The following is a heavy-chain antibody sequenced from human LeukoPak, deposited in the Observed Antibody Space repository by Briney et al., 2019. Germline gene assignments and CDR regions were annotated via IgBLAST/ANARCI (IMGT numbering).Heavy chain of an antibody. J-gene: IGHJ4*02. CDR1: GFPFSGSW. Sequence: GGSLRLSCAASGFPFSGSWMSWVRQAPGKGLEWVANIQQEGSEKYYVDSVKGRFSISRDNAKNSLYLQMSSLRAEDTAVYYCATGWYRLDYWGQGTLVTVSS. D-gene: IGHD6-19*01. V-gene: IGHV3-7*05. CDR3: ATGWYRLDY. CDR2: IQQEGSEK.